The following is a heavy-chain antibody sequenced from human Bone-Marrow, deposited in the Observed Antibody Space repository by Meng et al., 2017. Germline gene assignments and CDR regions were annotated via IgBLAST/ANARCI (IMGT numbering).Heavy chain of an antibody. CDR3: ARGYCSTTNCNWFDP. CDR1: GGSISGSSW. J-gene: IGHJ5*02. V-gene: IGHV4-4*02. Sequence: QVQLQVSGPGLVKPSGILSLTGTVSGGSISGSSWWTWVRQPPGRGLEWIGGIYHTGSTNYNPSLKSRVTISVDKSKNQFSLKLSSVTAADTAVYYCARGYCSTTNCNWFDPWGQGTLVTVSS. CDR2: IYHTGST. D-gene: IGHD2-2*01.